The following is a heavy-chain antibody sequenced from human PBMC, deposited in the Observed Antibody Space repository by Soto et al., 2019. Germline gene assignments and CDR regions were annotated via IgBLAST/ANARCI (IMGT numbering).Heavy chain of an antibody. CDR2: ISTYNGNT. CDR3: ARQYYDSSGYYPGDYYYFDE. V-gene: IGHV1-18*01. CDR1: DYTFTSYG. D-gene: IGHD3-22*01. Sequence: ASVKVSCKASDYTFTSYGISWVRQAPGQGLEWMGWISTYNGNTNYAQKLQGRVTMTTDTSTSTAYMELRSLRSDDTAVYYCARQYYDSSGYYPGDYYYFDEWGQGTLVTVSS. J-gene: IGHJ4*02.